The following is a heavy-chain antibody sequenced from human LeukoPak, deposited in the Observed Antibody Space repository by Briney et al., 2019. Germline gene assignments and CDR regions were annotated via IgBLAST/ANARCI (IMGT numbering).Heavy chain of an antibody. Sequence: GGSLRLSCAASGFTLSSYEMIWVRQAPGKGLEWVSYISSSGSTIYYADSVKGRFTISRDNAKNSLYLQMNSLRAEDTAVYYCARETTVTFDYWGQGTLVTVSS. CDR3: ARETTVTFDY. CDR1: GFTLSSYE. J-gene: IGHJ4*02. D-gene: IGHD4-17*01. CDR2: ISSSGSTI. V-gene: IGHV3-48*03.